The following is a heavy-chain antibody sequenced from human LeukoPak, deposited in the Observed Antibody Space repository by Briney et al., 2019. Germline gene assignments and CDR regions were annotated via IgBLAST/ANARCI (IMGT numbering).Heavy chain of an antibody. V-gene: IGHV3-7*01. Sequence: PGGSLRLSCAASGFMFSTYWMSWVRQAPGKGLEWVANINQDGSEKYYVDSVKGRFTISRDNAKNSLFLQMNSPRAEDTAVYYCARDTGGWYGDFDYWGQGTLVTVSS. CDR3: ARDTGGWYGDFDY. CDR1: GFMFSTYW. CDR2: INQDGSEK. J-gene: IGHJ4*02. D-gene: IGHD6-19*01.